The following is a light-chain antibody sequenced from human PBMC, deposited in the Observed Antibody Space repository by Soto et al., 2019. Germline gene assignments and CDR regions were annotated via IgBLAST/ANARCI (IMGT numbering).Light chain of an antibody. J-gene: IGKJ3*01. V-gene: IGKV1-33*01. CDR1: QSISSY. CDR2: DAS. Sequence: DIQMTQSPSSLSASVGDRVTITCRASQSISSYLNWYQQKPGKAPKLLICDASNLEPGVPSRFSGSGSGTDFTFTISSLQPEDIATYYCQQYDHLPFTFGPGTKVDIK. CDR3: QQYDHLPFT.